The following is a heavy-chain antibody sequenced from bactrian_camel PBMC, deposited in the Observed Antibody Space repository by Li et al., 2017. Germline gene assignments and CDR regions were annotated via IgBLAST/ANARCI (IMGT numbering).Heavy chain of an antibody. J-gene: IGHJ4*01. V-gene: IGHV3S40*01. CDR1: GFTFSSYT. Sequence: VQLVESGGGLVQPGGSLRLSCEASGFTFSSYTMTWVRRAPGKRLEWVSTLDGGGRIARYSDSVKGRFTISQDSARNTVYLQMNNLQPEDTATYYCAEGRGSRGEHCYSLNYWGQGTQVTVS. CDR3: AEGRGSRGEHCYSLNY. CDR2: LDGGGRIA. D-gene: IGHD6*01.